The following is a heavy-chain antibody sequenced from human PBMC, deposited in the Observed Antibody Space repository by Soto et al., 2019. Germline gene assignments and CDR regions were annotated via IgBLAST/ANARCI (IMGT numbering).Heavy chain of an antibody. V-gene: IGHV3-30*18. Sequence: VGSLRLSCGVSGFSFRSYGMHWVRQAPGKGLEWVAVMSHDESNTYYAASVKGRFTVSRDNSKNTLFLQMNSLRPEDTALYYCAKDSVRYGSGRLPFYYALDVWGQGTTVTVSS. CDR3: AKDSVRYGSGRLPFYYALDV. J-gene: IGHJ6*02. D-gene: IGHD3-10*01. CDR2: MSHDESNT. CDR1: GFSFRSYG.